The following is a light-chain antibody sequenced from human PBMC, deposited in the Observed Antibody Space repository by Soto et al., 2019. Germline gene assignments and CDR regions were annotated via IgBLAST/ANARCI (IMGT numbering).Light chain of an antibody. CDR3: QQYSGPGMYT. V-gene: IGKV3-20*01. CDR2: SAS. CDR1: QSVSSTY. J-gene: IGKJ2*01. Sequence: EIVLTQSPGTLSLSPGEGATLSCRASQSVSSTYLAWYQHKPGQAPRLLSYSASRRASAIPDRFSGSGSGTYFTLTINTLEPEDFAEYYCQQYSGPGMYTFGQGTKLEIK.